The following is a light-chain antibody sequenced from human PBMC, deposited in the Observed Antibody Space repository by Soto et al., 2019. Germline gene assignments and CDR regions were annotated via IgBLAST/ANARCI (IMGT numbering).Light chain of an antibody. CDR3: QQYDGDPT. CDR1: QDINRW. CDR2: DAS. V-gene: IGKV1-5*01. Sequence: DIQMTQSPSTLSASVGDRVTITCRASQDINRWLAWYQQKPGKGPKFLMYDASTLQSGVPSRFSGSGSGTEFTLTISSLQPYDFATYFCQQYDGDPTFGQGTKVEIK. J-gene: IGKJ1*01.